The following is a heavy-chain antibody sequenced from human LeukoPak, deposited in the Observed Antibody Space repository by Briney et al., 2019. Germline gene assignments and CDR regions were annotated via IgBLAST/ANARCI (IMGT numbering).Heavy chain of an antibody. CDR1: GFTFSSYA. Sequence: PGGSLRLSCAASGFTFSSYAMHWVRQAPGKGLEWVAVISYDGSNKYYADSVKGRFTISRDNAKNSLYLQMNSLRAEDTAVYYCARGRTYSGSYTYDYWGQGTLVTVSS. CDR3: ARGRTYSGSYTYDY. CDR2: ISYDGSNK. J-gene: IGHJ4*02. V-gene: IGHV3-30*04. D-gene: IGHD1-26*01.